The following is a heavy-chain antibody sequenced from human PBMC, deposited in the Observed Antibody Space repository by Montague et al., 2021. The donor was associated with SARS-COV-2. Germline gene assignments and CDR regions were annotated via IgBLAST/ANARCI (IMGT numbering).Heavy chain of an antibody. V-gene: IGHV4-39*07. CDR1: GGSISSSSYY. D-gene: IGHD2/OR15-2a*01. CDR2: MYETGNM. J-gene: IGHJ4*02. CDR3: ARNMAY. Sequence: SETLSLTCTVSGGSISSSSYYWGWIRQPPGKGLEWIGYMYETGNMIYNPSLRSRVSISADTSKSQFSLRLTSVTAADSARYYCARNMAYWGQGVLVTV.